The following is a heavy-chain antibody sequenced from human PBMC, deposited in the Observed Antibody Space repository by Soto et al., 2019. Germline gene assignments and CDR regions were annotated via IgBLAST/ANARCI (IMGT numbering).Heavy chain of an antibody. CDR1: GGSFSGYY. D-gene: IGHD2-15*01. Sequence: SETLSLTCAVYGGSFSGYYWSWIRQPPGKGLEWIGEINHSGSTNYNPSLKSRVTISVDTSKNQFSLKLSSVTAADTAVYYCASSNPNIVVGYWGQGTLVTVSS. J-gene: IGHJ4*02. CDR3: ASSNPNIVVGY. CDR2: INHSGST. V-gene: IGHV4-34*01.